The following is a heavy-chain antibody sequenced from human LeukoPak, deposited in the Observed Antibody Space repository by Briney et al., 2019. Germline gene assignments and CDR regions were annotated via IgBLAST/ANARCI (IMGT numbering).Heavy chain of an antibody. V-gene: IGHV3-21*01. J-gene: IGHJ4*02. CDR2: ISSGSSYI. D-gene: IGHD5-24*01. CDR3: ARAFGDGYNY. CDR1: GFTFSSYS. Sequence: GGSLRLSCAASGFTFSSYSMNWVRQAPGKGLEWVSSISSGSSYIYYADSVKGRFTISRDNAKNSLYLQMNSLRAEDTAVYYCARAFGDGYNYWGQGTLVTVSS.